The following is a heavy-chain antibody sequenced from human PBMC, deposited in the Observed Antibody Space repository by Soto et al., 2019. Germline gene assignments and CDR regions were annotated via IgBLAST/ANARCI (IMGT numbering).Heavy chain of an antibody. CDR2: IYYSGST. J-gene: IGHJ4*02. CDR3: ARGLELDIAYDY. CDR1: GGSISSGDYY. Sequence: TLSLTCTGSGGSISSGDYYWSWIRQPPGKGLEWIGYIYYSGSTYYNPSLKSRVTISVDTSKNQFSLKLSSVTAADTAVYYCARGLELDIAYDYWGQGTLGTVSS. D-gene: IGHD2-2*03. V-gene: IGHV4-30-4*01.